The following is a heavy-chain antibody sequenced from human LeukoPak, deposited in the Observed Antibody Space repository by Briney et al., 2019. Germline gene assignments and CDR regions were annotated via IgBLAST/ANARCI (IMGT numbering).Heavy chain of an antibody. CDR1: GFTFDDFA. CDR3: ARDPPFIIGTTFFDY. CDR2: ISTSSTYI. J-gene: IGHJ4*02. D-gene: IGHD1-20*01. Sequence: GGSLRLSCVASGFTFDDFAMHWVRQAPGKGLEWVSSISTSSTYIYYADSVKGRFTISRDNAKNSLYLQMNSLRAEDTAVYYCARDPPFIIGTTFFDYWGQGTLVTVSS. V-gene: IGHV3-21*01.